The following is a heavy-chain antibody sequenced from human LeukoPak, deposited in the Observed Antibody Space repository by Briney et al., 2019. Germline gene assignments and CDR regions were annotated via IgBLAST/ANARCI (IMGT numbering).Heavy chain of an antibody. CDR1: GYTFTGYY. CDR2: INPNSGGT. CDR3: ARPWGSTWDDAFDT. V-gene: IGHV1-2*02. J-gene: IGHJ3*02. Sequence: ASVKVSCKASGYTFTGYYMHWVRQAPGQGLEWMGWINPNSGGTNYAQKFQGRVTMTRDTSISTAYMELSRLRSDDTAVYYCARPWGSTWDDAFDTWGQGTMVTVSS. D-gene: IGHD1-26*01.